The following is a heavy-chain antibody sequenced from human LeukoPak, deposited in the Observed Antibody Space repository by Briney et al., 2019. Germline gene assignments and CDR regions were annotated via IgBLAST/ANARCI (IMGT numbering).Heavy chain of an antibody. D-gene: IGHD2-2*01. V-gene: IGHV4-4*07. CDR2: IYTSGST. CDR1: GGSISSYY. CDR3: ARRGVVVAAAIPNNWFDP. J-gene: IGHJ5*02. Sequence: SETLSLTCTVSGGSISSYYWSWIRQPAGKGLEWIGRIYTSGSTNYNPSLKSRVTMSVDTSKNQFSLKLNSVTAADTAVYYCARRGVVVAAAIPNNWFDPWGQGTLVTVSS.